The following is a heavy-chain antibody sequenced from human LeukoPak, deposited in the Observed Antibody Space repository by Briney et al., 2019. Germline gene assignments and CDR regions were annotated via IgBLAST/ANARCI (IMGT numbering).Heavy chain of an antibody. J-gene: IGHJ4*02. Sequence: PGGSLRLSCAASGFTFSSYGMHWVRQAPGKGLEWVAFIWSDGSNDHYADSVKGRFTISRDNSKNTVCLQMNSLRVEDTAVYYRAREPSGSGWSLRDWGQGTPVTVSS. CDR1: GFTFSSYG. D-gene: IGHD6-19*01. CDR2: IWSDGSND. CDR3: AREPSGSGWSLRD. V-gene: IGHV3-33*08.